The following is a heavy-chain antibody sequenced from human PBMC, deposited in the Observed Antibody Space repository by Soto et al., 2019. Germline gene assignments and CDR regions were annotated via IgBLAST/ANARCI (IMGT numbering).Heavy chain of an antibody. Sequence: QLQLHESGSGLVKPSQTLFLTCAVSGGSISSGGYSWSWIRQPPGKGLEWIGYIYHSGSTYCNPSLKSRVTISVDRSKNQFSLKLSSVTAADTAVYYCARVPGPWGQGTLVTVSS. V-gene: IGHV4-30-2*01. CDR3: ARVPGP. J-gene: IGHJ5*02. D-gene: IGHD3-10*01. CDR1: GGSISSGGYS. CDR2: IYHSGST.